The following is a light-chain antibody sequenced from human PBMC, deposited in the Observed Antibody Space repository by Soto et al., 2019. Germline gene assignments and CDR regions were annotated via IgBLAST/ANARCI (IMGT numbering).Light chain of an antibody. CDR3: QQRHMWPIT. Sequence: VLTQSPVTMSLSPGERATLSCRASQSFRGLLAWYQQKPGQAPRLLIYDAYNRATGIPPRFSGSGYGTDFTLTISSLESEDSAVYYCQQRHMWPITFGQGTRLEIK. CDR1: QSFRGL. J-gene: IGKJ5*01. V-gene: IGKV3-11*01. CDR2: DAY.